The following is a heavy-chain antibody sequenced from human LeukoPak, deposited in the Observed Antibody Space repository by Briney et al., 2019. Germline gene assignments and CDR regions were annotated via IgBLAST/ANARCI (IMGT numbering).Heavy chain of an antibody. D-gene: IGHD3-3*01. CDR1: GGSFSGYY. J-gene: IGHJ4*02. V-gene: IGHV4-34*01. Sequence: PSETLSLTCAVYGGSFSGYYWSWIRQPPGKGLEWIGEINHSGSTNYNPSLKSRVTISVDTSKNQFSLKLSSVTAADTAVYYCARGSQTGRVYYDFWSGYYRIDYWGQGTLVTVSS. CDR3: ARGSQTGRVYYDFWSGYYRIDY. CDR2: INHSGST.